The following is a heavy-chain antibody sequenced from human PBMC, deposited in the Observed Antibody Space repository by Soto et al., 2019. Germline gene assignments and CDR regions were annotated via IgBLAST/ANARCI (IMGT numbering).Heavy chain of an antibody. CDR1: GFTVSSTY. CDR3: AREVRCSSSSCLCAFDY. V-gene: IGHV3-53*01. J-gene: IGHJ4*02. CDR2: VYSGDST. Sequence: GGSLRLSCAASGFTVSSTYMNWLRQAPGKGLEWVSVVYSGDSTYYADSVKGRFTISRDNSKNTLYLQMNSLRAEDTAVYYCAREVRCSSSSCLCAFDYWGQGTLVTVSS. D-gene: IGHD2-2*01.